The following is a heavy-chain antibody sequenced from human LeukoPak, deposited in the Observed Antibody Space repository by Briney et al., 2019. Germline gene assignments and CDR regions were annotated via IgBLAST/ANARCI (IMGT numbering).Heavy chain of an antibody. CDR3: ARAPVITLGTNWFDP. J-gene: IGHJ5*02. CDR1: GGSFSGYY. V-gene: IGHV4-34*01. D-gene: IGHD1-14*01. CDR2: INHSGST. Sequence: SETLSLTCAVYGGSFSGYYWSGVPEPPGKGLEGIGAINHSGSTTHNPSPKSRVPISVDTSKTQFSLKLSSVAPADTAVYYCARAPVITLGTNWFDPWGQGTLVTVSS.